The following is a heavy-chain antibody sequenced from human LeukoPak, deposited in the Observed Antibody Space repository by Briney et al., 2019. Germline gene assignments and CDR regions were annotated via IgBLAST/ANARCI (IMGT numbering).Heavy chain of an antibody. D-gene: IGHD1-26*01. CDR2: IRYDGSNE. V-gene: IGHV3-30*02. CDR3: AKDSAVSGSYPDASDI. CDR1: GFTFSSYW. J-gene: IGHJ3*02. Sequence: GGSLRLSCAASGFTFSSYWMHWVRQAPGKGLEWVAFIRYDGSNEYYIDSVKGRFTLSRDNSKNTLYLQMNSLRAEDTAVYYCAKDSAVSGSYPDASDIWGQGTMVTVSS.